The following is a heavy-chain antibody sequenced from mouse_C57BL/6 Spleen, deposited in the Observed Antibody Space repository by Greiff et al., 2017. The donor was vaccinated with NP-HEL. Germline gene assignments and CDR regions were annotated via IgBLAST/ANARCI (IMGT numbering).Heavy chain of an antibody. J-gene: IGHJ2*01. CDR1: GYTFTDYY. CDR3: ARSDYGRDYFDY. CDR2: IYPGSGNT. D-gene: IGHD1-1*02. V-gene: IGHV1-84*01. Sequence: QVQLQQSGPALVKPGASVKISCKASGYTFTDYYINWVKQRPGQGLEWIGWIYPGSGNTKYNAKFKGKATLTVDTSSSTAYMQLSSLTAADSAVYVCARSDYGRDYFDYWGQGTTLTVSS.